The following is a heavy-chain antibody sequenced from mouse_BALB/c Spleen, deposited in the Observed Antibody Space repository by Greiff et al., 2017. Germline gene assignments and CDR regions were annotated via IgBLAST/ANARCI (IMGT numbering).Heavy chain of an antibody. V-gene: IGHV1S34*01. Sequence: LVKTGASVKISCKASGYSFTGYYMHWVKQSHGKSLEWIGYISCYNGATSYNQKFKGKATFTVDTSSSTAYMQFNSLTSEDSAVYYCAREIDVLYYFDDWGQGTTLTVSS. CDR2: ISCYNGAT. CDR3: AREIDVLYYFDD. J-gene: IGHJ2*01. D-gene: IGHD6-1*01. CDR1: GYSFTGYY.